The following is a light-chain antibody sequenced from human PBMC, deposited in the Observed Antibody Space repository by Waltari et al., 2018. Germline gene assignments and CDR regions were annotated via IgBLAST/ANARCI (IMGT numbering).Light chain of an antibody. J-gene: IGLJ3*02. CDR1: SADIGRYNL. V-gene: IGLV2-23*02. CDR3: SSFESSRTWL. Sequence: QSALTQPASVSGSPGQSITISCSGTSADIGRYNLFAWYQQVPGNAPKPVIYEVTERPSGVSNRFSGSKSGNTASLTISGLQTEDEADYYCSSFESSRTWLFGGGTKLTVL. CDR2: EVT.